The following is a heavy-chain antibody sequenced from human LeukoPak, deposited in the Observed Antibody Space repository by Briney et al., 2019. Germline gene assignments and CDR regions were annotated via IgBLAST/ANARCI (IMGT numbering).Heavy chain of an antibody. CDR2: IDTRGRT. D-gene: IGHD6-25*01. J-gene: IGHJ5*01. CDR3: ARDPTTGYSSEAWFDS. V-gene: IGHV4-4*07. Sequence: SETLSLTCTVSGGSISSYYWSWIRQPAGKGLEWIGRIDTRGRTNYNPSLKSRVTISVDTSKNQFSLKLSSVTAADTAVYYCARDPTTGYSSEAWFDSWGQGTLVTVSS. CDR1: GGSISSYY.